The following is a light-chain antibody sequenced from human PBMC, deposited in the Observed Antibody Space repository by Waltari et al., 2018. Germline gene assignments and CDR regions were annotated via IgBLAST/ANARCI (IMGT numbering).Light chain of an antibody. CDR3: QQVYSYPLT. J-gene: IGKJ3*01. V-gene: IGKV1-9*01. CDR1: QDINSH. Sequence: IQLTQSPSSLSASVGDSVTIPCRASQDINSHLAWYQKIPGKAPDLLIYAASILQSGVPSRFSGSGSGTEFTLTITSLQPEDFATYYCQQVYSYPLTFGPGTKVDVK. CDR2: AAS.